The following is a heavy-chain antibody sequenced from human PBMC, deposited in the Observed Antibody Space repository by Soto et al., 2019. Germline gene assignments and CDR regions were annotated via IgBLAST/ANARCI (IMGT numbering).Heavy chain of an antibody. CDR2: IYYSGTT. J-gene: IGHJ4*02. Sequence: PSETLSLTCTVSGGSPNHYCWTWIRLPPGKGMEWMGYIYYSGTTTNYNPSLKSRVTLSVDTSKNQFSLKLSSVAAADTAVYYCARLGGSYAVPHFDYWGQGTLVTVS. D-gene: IGHD1-26*01. CDR3: ARLGGSYAVPHFDY. V-gene: IGHV4-59*08. CDR1: GGSPNHYC.